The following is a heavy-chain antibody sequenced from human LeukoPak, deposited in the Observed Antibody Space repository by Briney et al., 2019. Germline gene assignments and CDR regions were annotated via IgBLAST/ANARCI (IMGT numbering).Heavy chain of an antibody. CDR2: INPNSGGT. Sequence: ASVKVSCKASGYTFTSYAMNWVRQAPGQGLEWMGWINPNSGGTNYAQKLQGRVTMTRDTSISTAYMELSRLRSDDTAVYYCARDQADLRFLEWLLSFDYWGQGTLVTVSS. V-gene: IGHV1-2*02. CDR3: ARDQADLRFLEWLLSFDY. J-gene: IGHJ4*02. D-gene: IGHD3-3*01. CDR1: GYTFTSYA.